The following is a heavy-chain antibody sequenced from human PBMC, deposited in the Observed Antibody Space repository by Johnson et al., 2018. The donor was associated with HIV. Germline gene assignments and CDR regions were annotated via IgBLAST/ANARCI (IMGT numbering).Heavy chain of an antibody. J-gene: IGHJ3*02. CDR1: GFTFDDYA. V-gene: IGHV3-9*01. CDR2: ISWNSGSI. D-gene: IGHD2/OR15-2a*01. Sequence: VQLVESGGGLVQPGRSLRLSCAASGFTFDDYAMHWVRQAPGKGLEWVSGISWNSGSIGYADSVKGRFTISRDNAKNSLYLQMNSLRAEGTALYYCARDNNLSSAFDIWGQGTMVTVSS. CDR3: ARDNNLSSAFDI.